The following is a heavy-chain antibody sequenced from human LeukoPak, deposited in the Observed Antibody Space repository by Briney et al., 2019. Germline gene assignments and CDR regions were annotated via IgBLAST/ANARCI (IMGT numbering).Heavy chain of an antibody. J-gene: IGHJ2*01. CDR2: ISAGSGTV. V-gene: IGHV3-48*04. CDR3: TRDLGLRRMI. CDR1: GLSLSSNN. Sequence: GGSLRLSCAASGLSLSSNNKHWVRQTPGGGLEWLSYISAGSGTVFSADSVKGRFSISRDNARESLFLQMSGLRVEDTGVYYCTRDLGLRRMIWGRGTLVIVSS.